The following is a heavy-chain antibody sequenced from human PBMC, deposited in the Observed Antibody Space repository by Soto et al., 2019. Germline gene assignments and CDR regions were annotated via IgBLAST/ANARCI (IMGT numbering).Heavy chain of an antibody. J-gene: IGHJ4*02. D-gene: IGHD3-22*01. CDR2: IKQDGSEK. Sequence: PGGSLRLSCAASGFTFSSYWMSWVRQAPGKGLEWVANIKQDGSEKYYVDSGKGRFTISRDHAKNSLYLQMNSLRAEDTAVYYCARGNTITMIVVALFDYWGQGTLVTVSS. CDR3: ARGNTITMIVVALFDY. V-gene: IGHV3-7*01. CDR1: GFTFSSYW.